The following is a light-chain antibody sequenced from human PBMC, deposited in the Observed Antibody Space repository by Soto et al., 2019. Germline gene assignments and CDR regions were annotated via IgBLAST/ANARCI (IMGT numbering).Light chain of an antibody. CDR2: GAS. J-gene: IGKJ1*01. CDR3: QQYHIWPSWT. V-gene: IGKV3-15*01. CDR1: QSVSLS. Sequence: EIVLTQSPATLSVSLGDSATLSCRASQSVSLSLAWYQMRPGQPPRLLIYGASTRATDIPARFSGSGSGTDFTLTISSLQSEDFAVYFCQQYHIWPSWTFGPGTKVELK.